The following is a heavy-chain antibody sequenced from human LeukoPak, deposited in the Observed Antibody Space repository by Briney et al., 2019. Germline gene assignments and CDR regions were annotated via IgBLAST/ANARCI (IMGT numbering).Heavy chain of an antibody. V-gene: IGHV3-20*04. J-gene: IGHJ5*02. CDR2: INWNGGST. Sequence: GGSLRLSCAASGFTFDDYGMSWVRQAPGKGLEWVSGINWNGGSTGYADSVKGRFTISRDNAKNSLYLQMNSLRAEDTAVYYCARDSAYYYDSSGYYVASTYNWFDPWGQGTLVTVSS. D-gene: IGHD3-22*01. CDR3: ARDSAYYYDSSGYYVASTYNWFDP. CDR1: GFTFDDYG.